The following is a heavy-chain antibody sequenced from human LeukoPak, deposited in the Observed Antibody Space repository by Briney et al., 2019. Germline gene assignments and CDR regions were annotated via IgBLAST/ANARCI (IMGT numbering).Heavy chain of an antibody. V-gene: IGHV3-74*01. J-gene: IGHJ4*02. CDR3: AKGGASITMIVVVFDY. D-gene: IGHD3-22*01. Sequence: GGSLRLSCAASGFSFSNYWMHWVRQAPGKGLVWVSCLQSDGITTSYAESVKGRFTISRDNAKNTLYLQMNSLRAEDTAVYYCAKGGASITMIVVVFDYWGQGTLVTVSS. CDR1: GFSFSNYW. CDR2: LQSDGITT.